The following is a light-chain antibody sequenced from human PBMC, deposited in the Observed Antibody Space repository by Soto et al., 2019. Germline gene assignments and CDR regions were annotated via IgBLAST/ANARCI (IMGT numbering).Light chain of an antibody. CDR1: QSVRSSY. Sequence: EIVLTQSPGTLSLSPGERATLSCRASQSVRSSYLAWYQHKPGQAPRLLIYGASNRATGIPDRFSGSGSGTDFTLTISRLEPEDFAVYYCQQYGSSGTFGQGTKVDIK. V-gene: IGKV3-20*01. J-gene: IGKJ1*01. CDR2: GAS. CDR3: QQYGSSGT.